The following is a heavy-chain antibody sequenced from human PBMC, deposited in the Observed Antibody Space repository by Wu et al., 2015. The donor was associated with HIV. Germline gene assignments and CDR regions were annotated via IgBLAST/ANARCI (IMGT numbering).Heavy chain of an antibody. CDR2: INPNSGGT. V-gene: IGHV1-2*02. CDR1: GYTFTGYY. CDR3: AREWAGYGSGVISWYYYGMDV. J-gene: IGHJ6*02. D-gene: IGHD3-10*01. Sequence: QVQLVQSGAEVKKPGASVKVSCKASGYTFTGYYMHWVRQAPGQGLEWMGWINPNSGGTNYAQKLQGRVTMTTDTSTSTAYMELRSLRSDDTAVYYCAREWAGYGSGVISWYYYGMDVVGPRDHGPPSP.